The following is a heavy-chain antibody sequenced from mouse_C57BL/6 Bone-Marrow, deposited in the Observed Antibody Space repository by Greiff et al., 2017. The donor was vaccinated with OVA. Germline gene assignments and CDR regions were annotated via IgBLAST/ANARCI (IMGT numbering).Heavy chain of an antibody. Sequence: EVQLVESGGGLVKPVGSLKLSCAASGFTFSDYGLHWVRHAPEKGLEWVAYISSGSSTIYYADTVKGRLTISRDNAKNTLFLQMTSLRAEDTARDYCARRGYAVGYFDGWGTGTTVTVAS. CDR2: ISSGSSTI. CDR3: ARRGYAVGYFDG. CDR1: GFTFSDYG. D-gene: IGHD2-14*01. J-gene: IGHJ1*03. V-gene: IGHV5-17*01.